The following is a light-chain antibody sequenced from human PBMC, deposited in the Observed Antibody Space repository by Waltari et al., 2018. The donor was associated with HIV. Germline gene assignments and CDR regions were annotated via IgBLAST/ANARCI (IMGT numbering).Light chain of an antibody. J-gene: IGLJ3*02. CDR2: EGS. CDR1: SSDVGSDVRSDNR. V-gene: IGLV2-23*01. CDR3: CSYAGSSTSWV. Sequence: QSALTQPPSVSGSPGQSVTISCTGSSSDVGSDVRSDNRVSWYHQPPGTAPKLMIYEGSKRPSGVSNRFSGSKSGNTASLTISGLQAEDEADYYCCSYAGSSTSWVFGGGTKLTVL.